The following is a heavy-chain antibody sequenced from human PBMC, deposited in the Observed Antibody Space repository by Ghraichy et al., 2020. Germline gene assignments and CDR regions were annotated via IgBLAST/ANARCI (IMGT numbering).Heavy chain of an antibody. CDR2: LYGDGTT. Sequence: GGSLRLSCAASEFSVGDNYMMWVRQAAGKGLEWVSHLYGDGTTAYADSVKGRFAISRDNSKNMLFLHMNGLRVEDTAVYYCAGKQTGLDYWGQGILVTVSS. J-gene: IGHJ4*02. CDR3: AGKQTGLDY. V-gene: IGHV3-53*01. CDR1: EFSVGDNY. D-gene: IGHD6-13*01.